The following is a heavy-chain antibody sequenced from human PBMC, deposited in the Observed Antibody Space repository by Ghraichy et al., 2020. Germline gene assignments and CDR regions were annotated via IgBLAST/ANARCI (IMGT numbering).Heavy chain of an antibody. D-gene: IGHD6-13*01. CDR3: ARLPLPRRAAVGDWYFDL. V-gene: IGHV3-48*01. CDR1: GFSFSDYS. J-gene: IGHJ2*01. CDR2: ITGSSITI. Sequence: GGSLRLSCEGSGFSFSDYSMIWVRLTPRKALEWVSYITGSSITIFYTDSVKGRFTISRDNAKNSLYLQMNSLRAEDTAVYYCARLPLPRRAAVGDWYFDLWGRGTLVTDAS.